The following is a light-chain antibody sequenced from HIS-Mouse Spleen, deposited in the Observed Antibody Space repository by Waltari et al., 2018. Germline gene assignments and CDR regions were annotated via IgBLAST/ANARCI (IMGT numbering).Light chain of an antibody. CDR3: MQALQTPLT. J-gene: IGKJ4*01. CDR1: QSLLHSNGYNA. Sequence: DIVMTQSPLSLPVTPGEPASISCRSSQSLLHSNGYNALDWYLQKPGQSPQVLIYLGSNRASGVPDRFSGSGSGTDFTLKISRVEAEDVGVYYCMQALQTPLTFGGGTKVEIK. V-gene: IGKV2-28*01. CDR2: LGS.